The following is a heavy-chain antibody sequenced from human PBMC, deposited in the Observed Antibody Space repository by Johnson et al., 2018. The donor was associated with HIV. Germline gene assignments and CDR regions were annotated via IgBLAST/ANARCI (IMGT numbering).Heavy chain of an antibody. J-gene: IGHJ3*02. Sequence: VQLVESGGGLVQPGGSLILSCAASGFTFSNHWMTWVRQAPGKGLEWVAVISYDGSNKYYADSVKGRFTISRDNSKNTLYLQMNSLRAEDTAVYYCARGTKIIAAAGDAFDIWGQGTMVTVSS. CDR1: GFTFSNHW. V-gene: IGHV3-30*14. D-gene: IGHD6-13*01. CDR3: ARGTKIIAAAGDAFDI. CDR2: ISYDGSNK.